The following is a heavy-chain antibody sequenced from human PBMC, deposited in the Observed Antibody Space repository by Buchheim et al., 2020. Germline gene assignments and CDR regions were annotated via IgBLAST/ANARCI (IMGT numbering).Heavy chain of an antibody. J-gene: IGHJ6*02. CDR3: AKNFAAANHGIDV. CDR1: GFTFSNYA. V-gene: IGHV3-23*01. D-gene: IGHD2/OR15-2a*01. CDR2: INDSGDKT. Sequence: EVQLLESGGDLVQPGGSLRLSCAASGFTFSNYAMTWVRQAPGKGLEWVSTINDSGDKTYYADSVKGRFTISRDNSKNTLYLQMHSLGVEDTAEYYCAKNFAAANHGIDVWGPGAT.